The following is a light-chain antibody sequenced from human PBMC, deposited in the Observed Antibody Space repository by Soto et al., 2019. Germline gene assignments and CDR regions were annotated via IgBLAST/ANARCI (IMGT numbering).Light chain of an antibody. CDR3: TSNAGSNNLV. Sequence: QSVLTQPPSASGSPGQSVTISCTGTSSDIGGYNYVSWYQQHPGKAPKLIIYEVSKRPSGVPDRFSGSKSGNTASLTVSGIQAEDEADYYCTSNAGSNNLVFAGGTKVTV. J-gene: IGLJ2*01. CDR1: SSDIGGYNY. CDR2: EVS. V-gene: IGLV2-8*01.